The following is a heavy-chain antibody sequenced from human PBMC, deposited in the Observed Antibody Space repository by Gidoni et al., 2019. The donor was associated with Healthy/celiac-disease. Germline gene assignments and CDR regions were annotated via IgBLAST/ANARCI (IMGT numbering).Heavy chain of an antibody. V-gene: IGHV4-39*01. J-gene: IGHJ6*02. CDR2: IYYSGST. D-gene: IGHD1-1*01. Sequence: QLQLQESCPGLVKPSETLSLTCTVSGGSIRSSSYYGGWIRQPPGKGVELIGSIYYSGSTYYKPSLKSRVTISVDTSKNKFYMKLSSVTAADTAVYYCARPEATGTAYGMDVWGQGTTVTVSS. CDR1: GGSIRSSSYY. CDR3: ARPEATGTAYGMDV.